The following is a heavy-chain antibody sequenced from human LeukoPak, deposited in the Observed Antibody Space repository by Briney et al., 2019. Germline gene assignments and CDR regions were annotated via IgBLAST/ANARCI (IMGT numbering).Heavy chain of an antibody. CDR3: ARTHGYDIFSC. CDR2: VYTSGST. V-gene: IGHV4-4*07. CDR1: GGSMSSYY. D-gene: IGHD3-9*01. J-gene: IGHJ4*02. Sequence: SETLSLTCTVSGGSMSSYYWNWIRQPAGKGLEWVGRVYTSGSTNYNPSLKSRVTISLDTSKNQFSLRLTSVTAADTAVYYCARTHGYDIFSCWGQGTLVTVSS.